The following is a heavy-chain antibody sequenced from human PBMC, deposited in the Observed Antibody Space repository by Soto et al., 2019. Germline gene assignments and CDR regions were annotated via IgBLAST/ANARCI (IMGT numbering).Heavy chain of an antibody. Sequence: GESLKISCKGSGYSFTSYWIGWVRQMPGKGLEWMGIIYPGDSDTRYSPPFQGQVTISADKSISTAYLQWSSLKASDTATYYCARHVAPDVTIFGVVVGNAFDIWGQGTMVTVSS. V-gene: IGHV5-51*01. CDR3: ARHVAPDVTIFGVVVGNAFDI. CDR2: IYPGDSDT. J-gene: IGHJ3*02. CDR1: GYSFTSYW. D-gene: IGHD3-3*01.